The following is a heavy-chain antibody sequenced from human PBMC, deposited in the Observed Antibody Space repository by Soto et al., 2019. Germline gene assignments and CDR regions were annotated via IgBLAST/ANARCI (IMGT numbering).Heavy chain of an antibody. CDR3: ARDQGDSGYYFEY. CDR1: GFTFSSYG. V-gene: IGHV3-30*03. D-gene: IGHD3-22*01. J-gene: IGHJ4*02. CDR2: ISYDGSNK. Sequence: LRLSCAASGFTFSSYGMHWVRQAPGKGLEWVAVISYDGSNKYYADSVKGRFTVSRDKSKNTLYLQMNSLRAEDTAVYHCARDQGDSGYYFEYWGQGILVTVSS.